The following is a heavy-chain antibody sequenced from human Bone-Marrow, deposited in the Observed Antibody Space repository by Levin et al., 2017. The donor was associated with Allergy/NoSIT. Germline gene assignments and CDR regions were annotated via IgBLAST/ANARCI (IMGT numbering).Heavy chain of an antibody. V-gene: IGHV3-74*01. D-gene: IGHD1-1*01. CDR2: ITSDGSTT. CDR3: ARWKWRGYWYFDL. J-gene: IGHJ2*01. Sequence: GGSLRLSCAASGFTFSSYWMHWVRQAPGKGLVWVSRITSDGSTTSYADSVKGRFTISRDNAKNTLYLQMNSLRAEDTAVYYCARWKWRGYWYFDLWGRGTLVTVSS. CDR1: GFTFSSYW.